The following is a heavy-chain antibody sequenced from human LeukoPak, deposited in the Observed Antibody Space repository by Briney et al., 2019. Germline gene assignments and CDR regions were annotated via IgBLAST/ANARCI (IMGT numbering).Heavy chain of an antibody. CDR2: INPNSGGT. V-gene: IGHV1-2*02. J-gene: IGHJ5*02. CDR3: ARVGRSAGTPGVWFDP. CDR1: GYTFTGYY. Sequence: ASVKVSCKASGYTFTGYYMHWVRQAPGQGLEWMGWINPNSGGTNYAQKFQGRVTMTRDTSISTAYMELSRLRSDDTAVYYCARVGRSAGTPGVWFDPWGQGTLVTVSS. D-gene: IGHD1-1*01.